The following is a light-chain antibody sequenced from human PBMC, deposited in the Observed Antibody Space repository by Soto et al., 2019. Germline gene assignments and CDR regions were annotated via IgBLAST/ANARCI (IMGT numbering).Light chain of an antibody. J-gene: IGKJ1*01. CDR2: KAS. CDR3: HHYNSYSGA. CDR1: QTISSW. Sequence: DIQITQSPSTLSGSVGDRVTITCRASQTISSWLAWYQQKPGKAPKLLIYKASTLKSGVPSRFSGSGSGTEFTLTISSLQPDDFATYYCHHYNSYSGAFGQVTKVDIK. V-gene: IGKV1-5*03.